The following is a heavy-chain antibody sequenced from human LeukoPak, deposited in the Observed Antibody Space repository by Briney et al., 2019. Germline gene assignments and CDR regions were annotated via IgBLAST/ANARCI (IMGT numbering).Heavy chain of an antibody. V-gene: IGHV1-2*02. J-gene: IGHJ4*02. Sequence: ASVKVSCKASGYTFTDHYMHWVRQAPGHGLEWMGWVNPNSGVTDSAQTFQGRVTLTRYTSISTDYLEVSRLTSDDTAVYYCARRRVDGYNYYFDFWGQGALVTVSS. D-gene: IGHD5-24*01. CDR3: ARRRVDGYNYYFDF. CDR1: GYTFTDHY. CDR2: VNPNSGVT.